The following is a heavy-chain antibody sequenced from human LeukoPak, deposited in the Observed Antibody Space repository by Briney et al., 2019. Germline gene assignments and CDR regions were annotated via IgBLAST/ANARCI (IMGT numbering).Heavy chain of an antibody. Sequence: SETLSLTCAVSGYSISSGYYWGWIRQPPGKGPEWIGSFYHSGSTYYNPSLKSRVTISVDTSKNQFSLKLSSVTAADTAVYYCASGDSSGYYYSAGRDFDYWGQGTLVTVSS. J-gene: IGHJ4*02. D-gene: IGHD3-22*01. CDR3: ASGDSSGYYYSAGRDFDY. CDR2: FYHSGST. V-gene: IGHV4-38-2*01. CDR1: GYSISSGYY.